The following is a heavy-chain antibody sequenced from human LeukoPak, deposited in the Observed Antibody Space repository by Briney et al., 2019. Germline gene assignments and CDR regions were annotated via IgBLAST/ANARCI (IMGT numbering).Heavy chain of an antibody. CDR3: ASYYYDSSGYHSNWFDP. Sequence: SETLSLTCAVYGGSFSGYYWSWIRQPPGKGLEWIGEINHSGSTNYNPSLKSRVTISVDTSKNQFSLKLSSVTAADTAEYYCASYYYDSSGYHSNWFDPWGQGTLVTVSS. D-gene: IGHD3-22*01. V-gene: IGHV4-34*01. CDR1: GGSFSGYY. CDR2: INHSGST. J-gene: IGHJ5*02.